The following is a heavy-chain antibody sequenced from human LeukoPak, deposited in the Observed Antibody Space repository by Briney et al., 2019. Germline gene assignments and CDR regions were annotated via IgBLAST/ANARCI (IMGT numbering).Heavy chain of an antibody. CDR1: GGSISSYY. J-gene: IGHJ6*03. CDR3: ARGALEYSSSSAPTCYHYNMDV. D-gene: IGHD6-6*01. V-gene: IGHV4-59*01. CDR2: IYYTGST. Sequence: SETLSLTCTVSGGSISSYYWSWIRQPPGKGLEWIGYIYYTGSTNHNPSLKSRVTISVDTSKNQFSLKLSSVTAADTAVYYCARGALEYSSSSAPTCYHYNMDVWGKGTTVTVSS.